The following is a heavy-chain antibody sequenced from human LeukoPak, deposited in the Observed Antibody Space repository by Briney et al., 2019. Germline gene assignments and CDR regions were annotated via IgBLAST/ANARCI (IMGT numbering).Heavy chain of an antibody. CDR2: IIPIFGTA. D-gene: IGHD1-1*01. CDR1: GGTFSSYA. V-gene: IGHV1-69*05. J-gene: IGHJ4*02. CDR3: ARDSPTTGGSFDY. Sequence: GASVKVSCKASGGTFSSYAISWVRQAPGQGLEWMGGIIPIFGTANYAQKFQGRVTITTDESTSTAYMELSSLRSEETAVYYGARDSPTTGGSFDYWGQGTLVTVSS.